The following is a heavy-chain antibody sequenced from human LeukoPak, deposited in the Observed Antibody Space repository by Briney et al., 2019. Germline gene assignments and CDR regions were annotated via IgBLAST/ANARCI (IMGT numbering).Heavy chain of an antibody. Sequence: PSETLSLTCTVSGGSITSTKYYWGWIRQPPGKGLEWIGTIYYSGSTYYNPSLKSRVTISVDTSRNQFSLKLSSVTAADTAVYYCGRLTAMPTYYYGSGSYLYYYDYWGQGTLVTVSS. V-gene: IGHV4-39*01. CDR1: GGSITSTKYY. CDR2: IYYSGST. J-gene: IGHJ4*02. CDR3: GRLTAMPTYYYGSGSYLYYYDY. D-gene: IGHD3-10*01.